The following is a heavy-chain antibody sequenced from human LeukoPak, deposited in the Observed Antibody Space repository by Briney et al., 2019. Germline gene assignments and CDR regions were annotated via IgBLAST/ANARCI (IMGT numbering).Heavy chain of an antibody. Sequence: PGRSLRLSCAASGFTFSSYGMRWVRQAPGKGLEWVAVISYDGSNKYYADSVKGRFTISRDNSKNTLYLQMNSLRAEDTAVYYCAKTVSGYYGSGSYRFHYGMDVWGKGTTVTVSS. J-gene: IGHJ6*04. D-gene: IGHD3-10*01. CDR2: ISYDGSNK. CDR3: AKTVSGYYGSGSYRFHYGMDV. V-gene: IGHV3-30*18. CDR1: GFTFSSYG.